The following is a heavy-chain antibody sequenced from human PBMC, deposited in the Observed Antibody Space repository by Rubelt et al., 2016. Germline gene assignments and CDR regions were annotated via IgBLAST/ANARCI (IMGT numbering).Heavy chain of an antibody. CDR1: GLTFSNAW. Sequence: GGGLVKPGGSLRLSCAASGLTFSNAWMSWVRQAPGKGLEWVGRIKSKTDGGTTDYAAPVKGSFTISRDDSKNTLYLQMNSLKTEDTAVYYCARGSLGGSSGYYYYYYYGMDVWGQGTTVTVSS. CDR2: IKSKTDGGTT. CDR3: ARGSLGGSSGYYYYYYYGMDV. D-gene: IGHD3-22*01. J-gene: IGHJ6*02. V-gene: IGHV3-15*01.